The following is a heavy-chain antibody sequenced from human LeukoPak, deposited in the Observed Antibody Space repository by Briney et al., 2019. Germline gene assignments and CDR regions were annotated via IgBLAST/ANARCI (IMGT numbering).Heavy chain of an antibody. V-gene: IGHV4-59*01. CDR3: AGVFSGRRPFEL. CDR2: IYYRGAT. J-gene: IGHJ4*02. CDR1: GDSINSYY. D-gene: IGHD3-10*01. Sequence: SETLSLTRTVSGDSINSYYWNWIRQPPGKGLEWIGYIYYRGATNYNPSLKSRVTTSIDTSKKQFSLKLSSVTAADTAVYYCAGVFSGRRPFELWGKGTLVTVSS.